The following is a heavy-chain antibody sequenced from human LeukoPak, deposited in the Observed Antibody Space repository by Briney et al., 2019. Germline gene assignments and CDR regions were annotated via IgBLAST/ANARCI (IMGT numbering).Heavy chain of an antibody. D-gene: IGHD5-24*01. CDR2: ISGSGNST. CDR3: AKDLTRWPSDY. Sequence: GGSLRLSCAASGFTFSSYAMSWVRQAPGKGLEWVSAISGSGNSTYYADSVKGRFTISRDNSKNTLYLQMNSLRAEDTAVYFCAKDLTRWPSDYWGQGTLVTVSS. J-gene: IGHJ4*02. CDR1: GFTFSSYA. V-gene: IGHV3-23*01.